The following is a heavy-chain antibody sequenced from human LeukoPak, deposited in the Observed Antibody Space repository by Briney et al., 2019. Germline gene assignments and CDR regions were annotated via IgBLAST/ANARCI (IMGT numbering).Heavy chain of an antibody. CDR1: GFTFGSFA. Sequence: PGGSLRLSCEASGFTFGSFAMSWVRQAPGKGLEWVSGISGSGYYTYYADSVKGRFTISRDNSKNTLYIEMNSLRAEDTAVYCCAKDGSWGDYYFYFYMDVWGKGTTVTVSS. V-gene: IGHV3-23*01. J-gene: IGHJ6*03. CDR2: ISGSGYYT. D-gene: IGHD3-16*01. CDR3: AKDGSWGDYYFYFYMDV.